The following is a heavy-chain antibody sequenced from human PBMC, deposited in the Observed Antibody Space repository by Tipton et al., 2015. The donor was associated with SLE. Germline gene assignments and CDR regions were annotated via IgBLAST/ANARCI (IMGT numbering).Heavy chain of an antibody. V-gene: IGHV4-34*01. CDR2: INQSGST. CDR3: AREWADDAFDI. J-gene: IGHJ3*02. CDR1: GGSFSGHY. Sequence: LRLSCVVYGGSFSGHYWSWIRRSPGKGLEWIGEINQSGSTKYNPSLKSRVTTSIDTSKNQFSLKLTSVTAADTAVYFCAREWADDAFDIWGRGTRVTVSS. D-gene: IGHD2-8*01.